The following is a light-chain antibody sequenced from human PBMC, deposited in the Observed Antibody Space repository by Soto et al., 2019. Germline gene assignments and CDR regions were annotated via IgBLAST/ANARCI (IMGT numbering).Light chain of an antibody. Sequence: DIQMTQSPSTLSASVGDRVTITCRASQSINVWLAWYQQKPGKAPKLLIYKASSLESGVPSRFSGSGSGTKFTLTIASLQPDDFATYYCQQYETFSGTFGPGTKVDI. CDR2: KAS. V-gene: IGKV1-5*03. J-gene: IGKJ1*01. CDR3: QQYETFSGT. CDR1: QSINVW.